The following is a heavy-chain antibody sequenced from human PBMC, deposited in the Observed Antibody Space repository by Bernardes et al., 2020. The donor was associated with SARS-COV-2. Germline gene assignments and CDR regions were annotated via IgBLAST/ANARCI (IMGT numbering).Heavy chain of an antibody. Sequence: SETLSLTCGVYGGSFGAFHWNWVRQSPEKGLEWIGEINHGGITNYNPSLQSRLTISVDPSKNQVSLRLSSVTAADTAVYYCPLTIFGRDGFDMWDQGTKVTVAS. D-gene: IGHD3-3*01. V-gene: IGHV4-34*01. CDR2: INHGGIT. J-gene: IGHJ3*02. CDR1: GGSFGAFH. CDR3: PLTIFGRDGFDM.